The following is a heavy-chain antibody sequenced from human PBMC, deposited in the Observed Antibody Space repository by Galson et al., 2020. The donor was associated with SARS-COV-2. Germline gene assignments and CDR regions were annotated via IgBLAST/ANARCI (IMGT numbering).Heavy chain of an antibody. CDR3: ARSGGLLWFGELLYRHYYGMDV. J-gene: IGHJ6*02. Sequence: GESLKISCAASGFTFSSYWMSWVRQAPGKGLEWVANIKQDGSEKYYVDSVKGRFTISRDNAKNSLYLQMNSLRAEDTAVYYCARSGGLLWFGELLYRHYYGMDVWGQGTTVTVSS. D-gene: IGHD3-10*01. V-gene: IGHV3-7*01. CDR1: GFTFSSYW. CDR2: IKQDGSEK.